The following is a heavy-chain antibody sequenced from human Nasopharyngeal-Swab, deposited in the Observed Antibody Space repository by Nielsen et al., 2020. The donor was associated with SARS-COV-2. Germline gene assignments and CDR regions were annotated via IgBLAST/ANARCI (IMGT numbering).Heavy chain of an antibody. J-gene: IGHJ4*02. CDR2: INTNTGNP. D-gene: IGHD6-13*01. CDR3: ARETAAVDY. Sequence: WVRQAPGQGLEWMGWINTNTGNPTYAQGFTGRFVFSLDTSVSTAYLQISSLKAEDTAVYYCARETAAVDYWGQGTRVTVSS. V-gene: IGHV7-4-1*02.